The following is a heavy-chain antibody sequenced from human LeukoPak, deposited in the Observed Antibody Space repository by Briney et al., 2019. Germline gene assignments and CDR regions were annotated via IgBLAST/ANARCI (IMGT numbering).Heavy chain of an antibody. CDR1: GYTFTSYG. D-gene: IGHD3-10*01. CDR3: ARDQDTMVRGVGDY. Sequence: GASVKVSCKASGYTFTSYGISWVRQAPGQGLEWMGWISAYNGNTNYAQKLQGRVTMTTDTSTGTVYMELRSLRSDDTAVYYCARDQDTMVRGVGDYWGQGTLVTVSS. J-gene: IGHJ4*02. V-gene: IGHV1-18*01. CDR2: ISAYNGNT.